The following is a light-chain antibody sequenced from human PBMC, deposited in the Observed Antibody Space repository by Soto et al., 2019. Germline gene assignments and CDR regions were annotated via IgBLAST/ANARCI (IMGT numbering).Light chain of an antibody. CDR2: RNS. CDR3: AAWDDSLSGVV. Sequence: QSVLTQPPSASGTPGQRVTISCSGSSSNIGSNYVYWYQQLPGTVPQLLIYRNSERPSGVPDRFSGSKSGTSASLAISGLRSEDEADYYCAAWDDSLSGVVF. CDR1: SSNIGSNY. J-gene: IGLJ2*01. V-gene: IGLV1-47*01.